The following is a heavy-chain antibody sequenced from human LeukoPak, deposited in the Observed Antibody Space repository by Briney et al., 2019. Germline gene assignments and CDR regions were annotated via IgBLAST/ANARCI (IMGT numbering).Heavy chain of an antibody. J-gene: IGHJ4*02. Sequence: PSETLSLTCTVSGGSISSGSYYWSWIRQPAGKGLEWIWRIYTSGSTNYNPSLKSRVTISVDTSKNQFSLKLSSVTAADTAVYYCARGGDCLWFGEFPDYWGQGTLVTVSS. CDR1: GGSISSGSYY. D-gene: IGHD3-10*01. CDR3: ARGGDCLWFGEFPDY. CDR2: IYTSGST. V-gene: IGHV4-61*02.